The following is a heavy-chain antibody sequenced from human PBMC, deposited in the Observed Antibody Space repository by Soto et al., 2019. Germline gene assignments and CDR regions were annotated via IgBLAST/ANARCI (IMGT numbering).Heavy chain of an antibody. V-gene: IGHV4-59*08. J-gene: IGHJ4*02. CDR1: GGSISSYY. CDR3: ARQHSGHDLYFID. Sequence: SETLSLTCTVSGGSISSYYWSWIRQPPGKGLEWIGYIYYSGSTNYNPSLKSRVTISVDTSKNQFSLKLSSVTAADTAVYYCARQHSGHDLYFIDWGQGTLVTVSS. CDR2: IYYSGST. D-gene: IGHD5-12*01.